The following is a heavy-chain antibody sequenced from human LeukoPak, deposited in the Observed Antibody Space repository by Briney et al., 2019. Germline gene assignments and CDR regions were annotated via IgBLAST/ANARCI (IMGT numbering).Heavy chain of an antibody. V-gene: IGHV3-23*01. J-gene: IGHJ4*02. D-gene: IGHD2-21*01. CDR3: AKAPVTSCRGAYCYPFDY. CDR1: GFTFSSYN. Sequence: GGSLRLSCAASGFTFSSYNMNWVRQAPGKGLGWVSAISSTDAGTYHADSVRGRFTISRDSSKNTLYLQMNSLRAEDAAVYYCAKAPVTSCRGAYCYPFDYWGQGTLVTVSS. CDR2: ISSTDAGT.